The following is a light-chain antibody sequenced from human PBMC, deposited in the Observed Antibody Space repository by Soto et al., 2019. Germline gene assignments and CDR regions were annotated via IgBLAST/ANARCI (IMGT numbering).Light chain of an antibody. CDR2: EVT. CDR3: CSYAGNSEV. CDR1: SGDVGGYNL. J-gene: IGLJ1*01. V-gene: IGLV2-23*02. Sequence: HSALTQPASVSGSPGQSITIPCTGTSGDVGGYNLVSWYQQHPGKAPKLMIYEVTERPSGVSNRFSGSKSGNTASLTISGLQPDDEADYYCCSYAGNSEVFGTGTKVTVL.